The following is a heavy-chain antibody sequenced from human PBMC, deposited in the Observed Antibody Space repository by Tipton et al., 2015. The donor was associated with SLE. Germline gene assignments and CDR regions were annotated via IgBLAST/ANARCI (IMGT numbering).Heavy chain of an antibody. CDR2: ISSSSSYI. J-gene: IGHJ2*01. Sequence: SLRLSCAASGFTFSSYSMNWVRQAPGKGLEWVSSISSSSSYIYYADSVKGRFTISRDNAKNTLYLQMNSLRAEDTAVYYCAKDLGTDSSSWRWYFDLWGRGTLVTVSS. V-gene: IGHV3-21*01. D-gene: IGHD6-13*01. CDR1: GFTFSSYS. CDR3: AKDLGTDSSSWRWYFDL.